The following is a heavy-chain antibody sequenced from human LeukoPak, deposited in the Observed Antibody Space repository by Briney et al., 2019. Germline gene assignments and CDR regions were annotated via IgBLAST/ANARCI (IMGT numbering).Heavy chain of an antibody. CDR1: GFTFATYG. J-gene: IGHJ4*02. CDR3: AKAQGSYYGDFDY. D-gene: IGHD4-17*01. CDR2: AGESVHTT. Sequence: GGSLRLSCAASGFTFATYGISWVRQAPGKGLEWVSVAGESVHTTHYADSVKGRFTISRDNSKNTLYLQMNSLRAEDTAVYYCAKAQGSYYGDFDYWGQGTLVTVSS. V-gene: IGHV3-23*01.